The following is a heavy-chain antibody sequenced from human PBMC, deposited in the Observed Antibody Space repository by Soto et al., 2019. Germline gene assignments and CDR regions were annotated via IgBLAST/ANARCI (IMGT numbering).Heavy chain of an antibody. CDR2: ISGDGLST. Sequence: GSLRLSCAGSGSTLTDFTMTWVRQAPGKGLEWVSAISGDGLSTYYAGSVKGRFTISRDNSKTTLYLQMNSLRAEDTAVYYCARRPDAFDIWGRGTMVTVSS. CDR3: ARRPDAFDI. CDR1: GSTLTDFT. V-gene: IGHV3-23*01. J-gene: IGHJ3*02.